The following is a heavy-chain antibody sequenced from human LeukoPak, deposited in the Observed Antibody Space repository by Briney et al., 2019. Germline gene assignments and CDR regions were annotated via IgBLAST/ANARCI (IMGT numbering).Heavy chain of an antibody. D-gene: IGHD3-9*01. CDR2: IKQDGSEK. CDR1: GFTFSSYP. J-gene: IGHJ4*02. CDR3: AGGTGWLIDS. Sequence: GGSLRLSCAASGFTFSSYPMHWVRQAPGLGLEWVANIKQDGSEKFYVDSVKGRFTISRDNAKNSLYLQMTSLRPEDTALYYCAGGTGWLIDSWGQGTLVTVSS. V-gene: IGHV3-7*01.